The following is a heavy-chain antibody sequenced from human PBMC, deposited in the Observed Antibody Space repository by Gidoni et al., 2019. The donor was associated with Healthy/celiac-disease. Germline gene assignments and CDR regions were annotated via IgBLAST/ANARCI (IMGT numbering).Heavy chain of an antibody. D-gene: IGHD2-15*01. V-gene: IGHV3-15*01. CDR3: TTSYGMVVAGNYYYGMDV. J-gene: IGHJ6*02. CDR2: IKSKTDGGTT. CDR1: GFTCSNAG. Sequence: EVQLVESGGGLVKPGGSRRLPCAASGFTCSNAGRNGVRQAPGQGLEWVGRIKSKTDGGTTDYAAPVKGRFTFSRDSSKNTLYLQMDSLKTEDTAVYYCTTSYGMVVAGNYYYGMDVWGQGTTVTVSS.